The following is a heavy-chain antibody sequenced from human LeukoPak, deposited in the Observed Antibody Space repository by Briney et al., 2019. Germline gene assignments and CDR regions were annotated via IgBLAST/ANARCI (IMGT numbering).Heavy chain of an antibody. CDR2: IIPIFGTA. Sequence: SVKVSCKASGGTFSSYAISWVRQAPGQGLEWMGGIIPIFGTANYAQKFQGRVTITADESTSTAYMELSSLRSEDTAVYYCARDRYGSGSYYKPFDYWGQGTLVTVSS. CDR1: GGTFSSYA. D-gene: IGHD3-10*01. J-gene: IGHJ4*02. V-gene: IGHV1-69*13. CDR3: ARDRYGSGSYYKPFDY.